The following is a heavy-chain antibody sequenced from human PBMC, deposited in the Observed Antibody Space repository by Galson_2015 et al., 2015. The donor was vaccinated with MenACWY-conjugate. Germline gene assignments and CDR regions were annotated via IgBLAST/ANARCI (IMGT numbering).Heavy chain of an antibody. Sequence: SLRLSCAASGFTFSTYTMNWVRLAPGKGPEWLSFITQRSDAKSYADSVRGRFTIARDNDKNSLYLQMNSLRIEDTAVYYCVRDLDWAFDYWGQGTLVTVSS. CDR1: GFTFSTYT. CDR3: VRDLDWAFDY. D-gene: IGHD3/OR15-3a*01. V-gene: IGHV3-48*04. J-gene: IGHJ4*02. CDR2: ITQRSDAK.